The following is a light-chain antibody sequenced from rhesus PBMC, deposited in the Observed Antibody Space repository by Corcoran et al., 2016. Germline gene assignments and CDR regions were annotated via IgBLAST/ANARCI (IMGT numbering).Light chain of an antibody. Sequence: DIQMTQSPSSLSASVGDTVTITCRASQVISSYLNWFQQKPGKAPKLLIYAATTLKSGVPSRFSGSGSGTDFTLTISILQPEYFATYYCQQYKSYPTFGQGTKVEIK. J-gene: IGKJ1*01. V-gene: IGKV1-28*02. CDR2: AAT. CDR3: QQYKSYPT. CDR1: QVISSY.